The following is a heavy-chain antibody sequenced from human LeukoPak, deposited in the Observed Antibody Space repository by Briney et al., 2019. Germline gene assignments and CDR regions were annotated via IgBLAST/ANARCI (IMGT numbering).Heavy chain of an antibody. CDR1: GYTFTGYY. CDR2: INPNSGGT. D-gene: IGHD2-2*02. CDR3: ASGLDCSRTSCYISEWFDP. V-gene: IGHV1-2*02. Sequence: GASVKVSCKASGYTFTGYYMHWVRQAPGQGLEWVGWINPNSGGTNYAQKFQGRVTVTRDTSISTAYMELSRLRSDDTAVYYGASGLDCSRTSCYISEWFDPWGQGTLVTVSS. J-gene: IGHJ5*02.